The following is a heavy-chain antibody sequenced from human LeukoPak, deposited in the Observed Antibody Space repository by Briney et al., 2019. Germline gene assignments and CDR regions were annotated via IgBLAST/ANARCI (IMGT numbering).Heavy chain of an antibody. J-gene: IGHJ4*02. D-gene: IGHD4-17*01. CDR2: ISGSGGST. CDR1: GFTFSSYA. CDR3: AKGPHDSTVEEGYFDY. Sequence: GGSLRLSCAASGFTFSSYAMSWVRQAPGKGLEWVSAISGSGGSTYYADSVKGRFTISRDNSKNMLYLQMNSLRAEDTAVYYCAKGPHDSTVEEGYFDYWGQGTLVTVSS. V-gene: IGHV3-23*01.